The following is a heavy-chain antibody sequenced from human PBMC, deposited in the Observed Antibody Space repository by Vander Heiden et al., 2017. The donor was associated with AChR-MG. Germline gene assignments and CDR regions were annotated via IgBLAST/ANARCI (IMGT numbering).Heavy chain of an antibody. CDR1: WTSVPRNGAA. CDR3: ALGTVNDYFDY. J-gene: IGHJ4*02. Sequence: QVQLQQSGPGLLKHSETLSVTCAISWTSVPRNGAAWHWIRQSPSRGLEWLGRTYYRSKWSNDYAVSMKSRITIDPDTSKNQISLQLTSVTPEDTAVYYCALGTVNDYFDYWGQGTLVTVSS. V-gene: IGHV6-1*01. CDR2: TYYRSKWSN. D-gene: IGHD3-10*01.